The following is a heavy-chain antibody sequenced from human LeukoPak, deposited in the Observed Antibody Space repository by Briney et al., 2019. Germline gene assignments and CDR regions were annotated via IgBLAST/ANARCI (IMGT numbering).Heavy chain of an antibody. CDR1: GGSISSSSYY. V-gene: IGHV4-39*07. Sequence: SETLSLTCTVSGGSISSSSYYWGWIRQPPGKGLEWIGSIYYSGSTYYNPSLKSRVTISVDTSKNQFSLKLSSVTAADTAVYYCARVGLLWFGELSPIDYWGQGTLVTVSS. D-gene: IGHD3-10*01. J-gene: IGHJ4*02. CDR3: ARVGLLWFGELSPIDY. CDR2: IYYSGST.